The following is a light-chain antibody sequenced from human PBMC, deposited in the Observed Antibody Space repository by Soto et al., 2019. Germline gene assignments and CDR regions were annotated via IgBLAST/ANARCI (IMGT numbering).Light chain of an antibody. CDR1: QSVSSSY. CDR3: QQYGNSPRT. J-gene: IGKJ1*01. CDR2: GAS. V-gene: IGKV3-20*01. Sequence: EIGLTQSPGTLSLSPGDRATLSCRASQSVSSSYLAWYQQKAGQAPRLVIYGASIRATGIPDRFSGSGSGTDFTLTISRLEPEDSAVYYCQQYGNSPRTFGQGTKVEIK.